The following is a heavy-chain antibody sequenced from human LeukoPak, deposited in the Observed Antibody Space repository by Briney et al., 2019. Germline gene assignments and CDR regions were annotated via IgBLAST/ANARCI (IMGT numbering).Heavy chain of an antibody. CDR2: ISEAI. V-gene: IGHV3-69-1*01. CDR1: GFVFSGDN. J-gene: IGHJ4*02. Sequence: GGSLRLSCIASGFVFSGDNMNWVRRAPGKGLEWVAHISEAIYYADSVQGRFTISRDNAKNSLYLQMSNLRAEDTAMYYCVREVGRPKTFYFDSWGRGTPVTVSS. D-gene: IGHD3-16*01. CDR3: VREVGRPKTFYFDS.